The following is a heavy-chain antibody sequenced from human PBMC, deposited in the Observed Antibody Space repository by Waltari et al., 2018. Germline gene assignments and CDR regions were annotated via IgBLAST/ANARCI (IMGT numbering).Heavy chain of an antibody. CDR3: AKGGRITMIVVAFDAFDI. Sequence: QVQMVESGGGVVQPGGSLRLSCAASGFTFSSYAMHWVRQAPGKGLEWVAFIRYDGSNKYYADSVKGRFTISRDNSKNTLYLQMNSLRAEDTAVYYCAKGGRITMIVVAFDAFDIWGQGTMVTVSS. CDR2: IRYDGSNK. V-gene: IGHV3-30*02. J-gene: IGHJ3*02. D-gene: IGHD3-22*01. CDR1: GFTFSSYA.